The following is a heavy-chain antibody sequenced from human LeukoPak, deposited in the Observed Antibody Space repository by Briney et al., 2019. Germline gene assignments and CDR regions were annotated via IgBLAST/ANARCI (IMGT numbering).Heavy chain of an antibody. V-gene: IGHV4-59*01. CDR3: ARSSGEFDY. CDR2: ISYSGST. CDR1: GGSISPYF. J-gene: IGHJ4*02. D-gene: IGHD3-10*01. Sequence: PSETLSLTCTVSGGSISPYFWSWIRQPPGRGLEWIAYISYSGSTNYNPSLESRVTISMDTSKNQLSLRLSSVTAADTAVYYCARSSGEFDYWGQGTLVTVSS.